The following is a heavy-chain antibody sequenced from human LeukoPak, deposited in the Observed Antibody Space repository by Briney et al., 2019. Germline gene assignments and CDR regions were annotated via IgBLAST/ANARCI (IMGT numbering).Heavy chain of an antibody. CDR2: IRYDGSNK. CDR3: ATHDYGSGSYFLKN. D-gene: IGHD3-10*01. J-gene: IGHJ4*02. V-gene: IGHV3-30*02. Sequence: GGSLRLSCAASGFTFSSYGMHWVRQAPGKGLEWVAFIRYDGSNKYYADSVKGRFTISRDNSKNTLYLQMNSLRAEDTAVYYCATHDYGSGSYFLKNWGQGTLVTVSS. CDR1: GFTFSSYG.